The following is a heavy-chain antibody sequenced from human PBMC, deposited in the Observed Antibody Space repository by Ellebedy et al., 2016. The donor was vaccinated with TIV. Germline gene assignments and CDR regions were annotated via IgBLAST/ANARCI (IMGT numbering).Heavy chain of an antibody. J-gene: IGHJ1*01. Sequence: GESLKISCAASGFTFSTYGMHWVRQAPGKGLEWVAVISYDGSNRHCADSVKGRFTISRDNSKNTLYLQMNSLRAEDTAVYYCARDGEEPFEPNWNYAEHWGQGTLVTVSS. CDR2: ISYDGSNR. V-gene: IGHV3-30*03. CDR1: GFTFSTYG. CDR3: ARDGEEPFEPNWNYAEH. D-gene: IGHD1-7*01.